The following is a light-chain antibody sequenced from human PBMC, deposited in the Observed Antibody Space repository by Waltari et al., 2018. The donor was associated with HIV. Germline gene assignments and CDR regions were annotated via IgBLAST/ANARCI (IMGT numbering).Light chain of an antibody. CDR2: EVS. Sequence: QSALTPPASVSGSPGPSITISCPGTSSDVGSYTLVSWYQQHPGKAPNLMIYEVSKRPSGVSNRFSGSKSGNTASLTISGLQAEDEADYYCCSYAGSSTYVFGTGTKVTVL. CDR3: CSYAGSSTYV. J-gene: IGLJ1*01. CDR1: SSDVGSYTL. V-gene: IGLV2-23*02.